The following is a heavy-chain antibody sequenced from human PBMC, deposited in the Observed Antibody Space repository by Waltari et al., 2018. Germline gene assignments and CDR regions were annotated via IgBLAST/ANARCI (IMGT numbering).Heavy chain of an antibody. J-gene: IGHJ4*02. V-gene: IGHV4-61*02. CDR2: IYTSGST. CDR3: ARGDYYGSGPSFDY. CDR1: GGSISSGSYY. Sequence: QVQLQESGPGLVKPSQTLSLTCTVSGGSISSGSYYWSWIRQPAGKGLEWIGRIYTSGSTNYNPSLKSRVTIAVDTSKNQFSLKLSSVTAADTAVYYCARGDYYGSGPSFDYWGQGTLVTVSS. D-gene: IGHD3-10*01.